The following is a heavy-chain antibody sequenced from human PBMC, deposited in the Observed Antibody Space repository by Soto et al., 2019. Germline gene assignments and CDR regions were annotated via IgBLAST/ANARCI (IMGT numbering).Heavy chain of an antibody. CDR1: GYTFTTYG. CDR3: ARDLSGGNSGVWFDP. J-gene: IGHJ5*02. V-gene: IGHV1-18*01. Sequence: ASGKVSCTASGYTFTTYGISWVGQARGQGLEWMGWISAYNGNTNYAQKLQGRVTMTTDTSTSTAYMELRSLRSDDTAVYYCARDLSGGNSGVWFDPWGQGTLVTVSS. CDR2: ISAYNGNT. D-gene: IGHD2-21*02.